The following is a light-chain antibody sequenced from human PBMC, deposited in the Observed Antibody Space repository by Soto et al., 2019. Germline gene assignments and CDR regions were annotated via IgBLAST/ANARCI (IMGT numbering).Light chain of an antibody. J-gene: IGKJ4*01. V-gene: IGKV3-20*01. CDR3: QQYGSSPRT. Sequence: EILLTQSPGTLSLSPGERATLSCRASQSVSSNYLAWYQQKPGQAPRLLIYGASSRATGIPDRFSGSGSGTDFTLTISRLEPEDFAVYYCQQYGSSPRTFGGGTKVDIK. CDR1: QSVSSNY. CDR2: GAS.